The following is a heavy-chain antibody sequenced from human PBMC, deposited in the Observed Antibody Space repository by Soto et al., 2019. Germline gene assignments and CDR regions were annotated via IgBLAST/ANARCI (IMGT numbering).Heavy chain of an antibody. CDR1: GGSISSGGYY. Sequence: QVQLQESGPGLVKPSQTLSLTCTVSGGSISSGGYYWSWIRQHPGKGLEWIGYIYYSGSTYYNPSLKSRVTISVDTSKNQFSLKLSSVTAADTAVYYCARSHIVATTVSRDEKYYFDYWGQGTLVTVCS. J-gene: IGHJ4*02. CDR2: IYYSGST. CDR3: ARSHIVATTVSRDEKYYFDY. V-gene: IGHV4-31*03. D-gene: IGHD5-12*01.